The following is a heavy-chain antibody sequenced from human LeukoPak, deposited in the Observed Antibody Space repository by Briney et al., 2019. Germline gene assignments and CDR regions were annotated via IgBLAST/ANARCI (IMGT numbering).Heavy chain of an antibody. Sequence: GRSLRLSCAASGFTFDDYAMHWVRQAPGKGLEWVSGISWNSGIIAYADSVKGRFTISRENAKNSLYLQMNSLRAEDTALYYCARGGLAAAGRAPYYYCMDVWGKGTTVTVSS. CDR3: ARGGLAAAGRAPYYYCMDV. J-gene: IGHJ6*03. CDR2: ISWNSGII. V-gene: IGHV3-9*01. D-gene: IGHD6-13*01. CDR1: GFTFDDYA.